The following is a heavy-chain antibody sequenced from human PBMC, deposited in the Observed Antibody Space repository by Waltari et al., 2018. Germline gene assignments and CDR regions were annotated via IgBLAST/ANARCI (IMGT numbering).Heavy chain of an antibody. V-gene: IGHV1-2*02. CDR3: AREVPIAVAAPYAFDI. CDR2: INPNSGGT. J-gene: IGHJ3*02. CDR1: GYTFTSYY. D-gene: IGHD6-19*01. Sequence: QVQLVQSGAEVKKPGASVKVSCKASGYTFTSYYMHWVRQAPGQGLEWMGWINPNSGGTNYAQKFQGRVTMTRDTSISTAYMELRRLRSDDTAVYYCAREVPIAVAAPYAFDIWGQGTMVTVSS.